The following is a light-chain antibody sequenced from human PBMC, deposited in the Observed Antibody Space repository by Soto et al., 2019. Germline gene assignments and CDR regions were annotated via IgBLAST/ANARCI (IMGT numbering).Light chain of an antibody. CDR3: XXXNSYXT. CDR1: QSISSW. V-gene: IGKV1-5*03. J-gene: IGKJ1*01. CDR2: KAS. Sequence: DIQMTQSPSTLSASVGDRVTITCRASQSISSWLAWYQQKPGKAPKLLIYKASSLESGVPSRFSGSGSGTEFTLTXXXLQXXXXXXXXXXXXNSYXTFGQGTKVEIK.